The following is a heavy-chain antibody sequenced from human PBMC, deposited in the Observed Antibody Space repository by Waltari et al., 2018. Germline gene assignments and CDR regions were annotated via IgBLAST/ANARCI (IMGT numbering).Heavy chain of an antibody. J-gene: IGHJ4*02. V-gene: IGHV4-38-2*01. Sequence: QVQLHESGPGLVESSETLSLTCVVSGYSIRSGYSWGWVRQAPGKGLHWVARIASDGKANYNPSLKSRDRISSVTSKNEFSLKVHSTAATVTAVYFGARTTVLDSYCDSWGRGILVSVSS. CDR2: IASDGKA. D-gene: IGHD4-17*01. CDR3: ARTTVLDSYCDS. CDR1: GYSIRSGYS.